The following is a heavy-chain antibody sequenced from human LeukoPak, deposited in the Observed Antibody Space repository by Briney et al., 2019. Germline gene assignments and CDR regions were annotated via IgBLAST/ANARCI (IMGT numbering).Heavy chain of an antibody. J-gene: IGHJ4*02. Sequence: AASVKVSCKASGYTFTGYYMHWVRQAPGQGLEWMGIIKPSDGSTIYAQKFQGRVTMTRDTSISTAYMELSRLRSDDTAVYYCASGLGSSGYSELQGFDYWGQGTLVTVSS. CDR1: GYTFTGYY. CDR2: IKPSDGST. D-gene: IGHD3-22*01. V-gene: IGHV1-2*02. CDR3: ASGLGSSGYSELQGFDY.